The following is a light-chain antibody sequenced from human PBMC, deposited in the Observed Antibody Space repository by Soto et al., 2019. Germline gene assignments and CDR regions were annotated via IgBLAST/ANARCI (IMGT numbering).Light chain of an antibody. CDR2: DVS. Sequence: STLTQTPSLCGCPWQSVTISSTGNNKEFGGYNYVSWYQQHPGKAPKLMIYDVSNRPSGVSNRFSGSKSGNTASLTISGLQAEDEADYYCSSYTSSSTLEVFGTGTKVTVL. V-gene: IGLV2-14*01. CDR1: NKEFGGYNY. J-gene: IGLJ1*01. CDR3: SSYTSSSTLEV.